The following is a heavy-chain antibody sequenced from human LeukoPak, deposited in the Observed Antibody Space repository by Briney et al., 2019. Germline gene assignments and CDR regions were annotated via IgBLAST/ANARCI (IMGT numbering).Heavy chain of an antibody. CDR2: ISERGGST. CDR1: GISLSNYA. D-gene: IGHD3-10*01. J-gene: IGHJ4*02. V-gene: IGHV3-23*01. CDR3: AKRGVVIRGILVIGYHQEAYHYDF. Sequence: GGSLRLSCVVSGISLSNYAMTWVRQAPGKGLEWVSYISERGGSTTYADSVRGRFTISRDSSLNTLYLQMNNLRAEDTAVYFCAKRGVVIRGILVIGYHQEAYHYDFWGQGVLVTVSS.